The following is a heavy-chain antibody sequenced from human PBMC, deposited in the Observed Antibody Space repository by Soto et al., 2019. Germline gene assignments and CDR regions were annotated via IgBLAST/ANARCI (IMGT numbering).Heavy chain of an antibody. V-gene: IGHV3-33*01. CDR3: AREDYGDSHDY. CDR1: GFTFSNYG. Sequence: QVQLVESGGGVVQPGRSLRLSCAASGFTFSNYGMHWVRQAPGKGLEWVAVIWYDGSNKYYADSVKGRFTISRDNYKNTLYRQMNSLRAEDRAVYYCAREDYGDSHDYWGQGTLVTVSS. D-gene: IGHD4-17*01. J-gene: IGHJ4*02. CDR2: IWYDGSNK.